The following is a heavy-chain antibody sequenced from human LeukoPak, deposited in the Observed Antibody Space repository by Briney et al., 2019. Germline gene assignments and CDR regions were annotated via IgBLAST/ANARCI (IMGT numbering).Heavy chain of an antibody. J-gene: IGHJ4*02. CDR3: VRDVDYAFGY. CDR1: GLRFDSYP. V-gene: IGHV3-48*01. CDR2: VRTRGDPT. Sequence: GGSLRLSCAASGLRFDSYPMNWVRQPPGKGMEWLSNVRTRGDPTSYADSVRGRFTISRDNAKKSLFLQINSLRVEDTAVYFCVRDVDYAFGYWGQGVLVIVSS. D-gene: IGHD4-17*01.